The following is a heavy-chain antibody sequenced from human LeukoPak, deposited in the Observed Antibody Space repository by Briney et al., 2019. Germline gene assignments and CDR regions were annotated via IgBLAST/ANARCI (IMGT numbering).Heavy chain of an antibody. Sequence: GGSLRLSCAASAFTFSSYAMSWVRQAPGKGLEWVSAISGSGGSTYYADSVKGRFTISRDNSKNTLYLQMNSLRAEDTAVYYCAKGFTSGWYEEMTNDAFDIWGQGTMVTVSS. V-gene: IGHV3-23*01. D-gene: IGHD6-19*01. CDR1: AFTFSSYA. CDR3: AKGFTSGWYEEMTNDAFDI. CDR2: ISGSGGST. J-gene: IGHJ3*02.